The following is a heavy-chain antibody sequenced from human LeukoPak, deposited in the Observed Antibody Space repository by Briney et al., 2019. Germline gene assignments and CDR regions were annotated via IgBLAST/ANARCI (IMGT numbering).Heavy chain of an antibody. V-gene: IGHV3-33*06. Sequence: GRSLRLSCAASGFTFSSYGMHWVRQAPGKGLEWVAVIWYDGSNKYYADSVKGRLTISRDNSKNTLYLQMNSLRAEDTAVYYCAKISDYSNFLDYWGQGTLVTVSS. CDR1: GFTFSSYG. CDR3: AKISDYSNFLDY. CDR2: IWYDGSNK. J-gene: IGHJ4*02. D-gene: IGHD4-11*01.